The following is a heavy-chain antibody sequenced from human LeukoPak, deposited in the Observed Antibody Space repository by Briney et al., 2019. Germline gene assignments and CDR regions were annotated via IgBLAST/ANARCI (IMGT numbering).Heavy chain of an antibody. CDR3: AREFSWAVASRNAFDI. CDR1: GYTFTSYY. J-gene: IGHJ3*02. CDR2: INPSGGST. Sequence: ASVKVSCKASGYTFTSYYMHWVRQAPGQGLEWMGIINPSGGSTSYAQKFQGRVTMTRDMSTSTVYMELSSLRSDDTAVYYCAREFSWAVASRNAFDIWGQGTMVTVSS. D-gene: IGHD6-19*01. V-gene: IGHV1-46*01.